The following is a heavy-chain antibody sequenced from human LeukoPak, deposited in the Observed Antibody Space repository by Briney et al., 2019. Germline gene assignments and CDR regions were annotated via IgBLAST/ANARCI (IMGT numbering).Heavy chain of an antibody. V-gene: IGHV4-34*01. Sequence: KASETLSLTCAVYGGSFSGYYWSWIRQPPGKGLEWIGEINHSGSTNYNPSLKSRVTISVDTSKNQFSLKLSTVTAADTAVYYCARGRSNAHWDILTGSGLNYFDYWGQGTLVTVSS. D-gene: IGHD3-9*01. CDR3: ARGRSNAHWDILTGSGLNYFDY. CDR1: GGSFSGYY. CDR2: INHSGST. J-gene: IGHJ4*02.